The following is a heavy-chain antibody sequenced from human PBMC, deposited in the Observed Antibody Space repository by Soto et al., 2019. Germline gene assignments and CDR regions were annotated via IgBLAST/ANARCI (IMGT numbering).Heavy chain of an antibody. CDR1: GFTFSCYA. V-gene: IGHV3-23*01. CDR3: ARVRFGELV. CDR2: IGVGGGDR. Sequence: EVQLLESGGGLVQPGGSLRLSCAASGFTFSCYAMSWVRQAPGKGLEWVSIIGVGGGDRYYPESVKGRFTISRDNSRDTLYLEMNSLRDEDTAVYYCARVRFGELVWGQGTLVTVSS. J-gene: IGHJ4*02. D-gene: IGHD3-10*01.